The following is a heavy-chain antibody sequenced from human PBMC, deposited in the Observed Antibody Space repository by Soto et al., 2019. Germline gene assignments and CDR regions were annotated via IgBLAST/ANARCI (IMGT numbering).Heavy chain of an antibody. CDR1: GFTFSSYD. V-gene: IGHV3-13*01. CDR2: ISTAGDT. J-gene: IGHJ2*01. Sequence: PGGSLRLSCAASGFTFSSYDIHWVRQVTGKGLEWVSGISTAGDTHYPGSVQGRFTISRENAKNSLYLQMNSLRAGDTAVYYCAREIGVTGTWYFDLRDRSTLVTVSS. D-gene: IGHD3-3*01. CDR3: AREIGVTGTWYFDL.